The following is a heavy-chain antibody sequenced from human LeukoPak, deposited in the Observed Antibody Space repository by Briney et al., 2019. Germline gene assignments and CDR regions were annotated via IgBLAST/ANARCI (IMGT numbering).Heavy chain of an antibody. CDR1: GFTFDDYG. D-gene: IGHD3-10*01. V-gene: IGHV3-20*04. CDR3: ARYYYGSGDHYYMDV. J-gene: IGHJ6*03. Sequence: GGSLRLSCAASGFTFDDYGMSWVRQAPGKGLEWVSGINWNGGSTGYADSVKGQFTISRDNAKNSLYLQMNSLRAEDTALYYCARYYYGSGDHYYMDVWGKGTTVTVSS. CDR2: INWNGGST.